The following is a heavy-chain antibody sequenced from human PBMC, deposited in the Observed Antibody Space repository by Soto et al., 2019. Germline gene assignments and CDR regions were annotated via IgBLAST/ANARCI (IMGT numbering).Heavy chain of an antibody. Sequence: SETLSLPCAVYGGSFSGYYWSWIRQPAGKGLEWIGRIHTSGSTNYNPSLKSRVTMSVDTSKKQFSLKLSSVTAADTAVYYCASGVLWFGELLQYNWFDPWGQGTLVTVSS. D-gene: IGHD3-10*01. V-gene: IGHV4-59*10. CDR3: ASGVLWFGELLQYNWFDP. CDR2: IHTSGST. J-gene: IGHJ5*02. CDR1: GGSFSGYY.